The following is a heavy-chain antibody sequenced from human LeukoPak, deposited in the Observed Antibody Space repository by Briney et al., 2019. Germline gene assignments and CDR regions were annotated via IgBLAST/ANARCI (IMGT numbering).Heavy chain of an antibody. V-gene: IGHV4-38-2*02. J-gene: IGHJ3*02. D-gene: IGHD2-2*01. CDR3: ARDRVVVPAANAFDI. CDR1: GYSISSGYY. Sequence: PSETLSLTCTVSGYSISSGYYWGWIRQPPGKGLEWIGSIYHSGSTYYNPSLKSRVTISVDTSKNQFSLKLSSVTAAGTAVYYCARDRVVVPAANAFDIWGQGTMVTVSS. CDR2: IYHSGST.